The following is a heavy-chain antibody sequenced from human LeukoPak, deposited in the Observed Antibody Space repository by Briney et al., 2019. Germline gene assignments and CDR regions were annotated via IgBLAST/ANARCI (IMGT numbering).Heavy chain of an antibody. CDR2: IRYDGSKK. CDR3: ATDYPIYCSSTSCASFDY. Sequence: GGSLRLSCAASGFTFSSYGMHWVRQAPGKGLEWVAFIRYDGSKKYYADSVKGRFTISRDNSKNTLYLQMNSLRAEDTAVYHCATDYPIYCSSTSCASFDYWGQGTLVTVSS. CDR1: GFTFSSYG. D-gene: IGHD2-2*01. V-gene: IGHV3-30*02. J-gene: IGHJ4*02.